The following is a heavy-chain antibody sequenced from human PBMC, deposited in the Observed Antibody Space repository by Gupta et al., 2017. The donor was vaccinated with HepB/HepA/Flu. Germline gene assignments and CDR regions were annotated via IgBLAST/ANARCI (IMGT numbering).Heavy chain of an antibody. CDR3: AREHYYDSSGYYERPESNYYYYGMDV. CDR2: IWYDGSNK. D-gene: IGHD3-22*01. CDR1: GFTFSSYG. Sequence: QVQLVESGGGVVQPGRSLRLSCAASGFTFSSYGMHWVRQAPGKGLEWVAVIWYDGSNKYYADSVKGRLTISRDNSKNTLYLQMNSLRAEDTAVYYCAREHYYDSSGYYERPESNYYYYGMDVWGQGTTVTVSS. J-gene: IGHJ6*02. V-gene: IGHV3-33*01.